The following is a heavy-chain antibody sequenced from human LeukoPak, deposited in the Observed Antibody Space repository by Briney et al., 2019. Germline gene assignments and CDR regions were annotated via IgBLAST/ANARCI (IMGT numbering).Heavy chain of an antibody. J-gene: IGHJ4*02. D-gene: IGHD3-10*01. Sequence: GGSLRVSCAASGFTFSSYAMSWVRQAPGKGLEWVSAISGSGGSTYYADSVKGRFTISKDNSKNALYLQMNSLRAEDTAVYYCAKNVLLWFGIDYWGQGTLVTVSS. CDR1: GFTFSSYA. CDR2: ISGSGGST. V-gene: IGHV3-23*01. CDR3: AKNVLLWFGIDY.